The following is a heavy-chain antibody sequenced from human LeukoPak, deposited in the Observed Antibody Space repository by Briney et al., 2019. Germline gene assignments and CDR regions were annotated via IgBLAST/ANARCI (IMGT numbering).Heavy chain of an antibody. D-gene: IGHD4-17*01. CDR1: GFTFSSYW. Sequence: GGSLRLSCAASGFTFSSYWMHWVRQAPGKGLVWVSRINSDGSSRNYADSVKGRFTIFRDNAKNTLYLQMNSLRAEDTAVYYCARGYGDSTMGDYWGQGTQVTVSS. J-gene: IGHJ4*02. CDR3: ARGYGDSTMGDY. V-gene: IGHV3-74*01. CDR2: INSDGSSR.